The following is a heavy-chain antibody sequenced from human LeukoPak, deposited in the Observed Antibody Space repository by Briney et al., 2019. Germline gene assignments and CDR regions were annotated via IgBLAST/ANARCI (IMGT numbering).Heavy chain of an antibody. Sequence: SGGSLRLSCAASGFTFSSYEMNWVRQAPGKGLEWVGRIRSTANGYATAYAASVRGGFTISRDDSKNTAYLQMDSLKTEDTAVYYCTGNYYGSGSYADFDYWGQGTLVTVSS. V-gene: IGHV3-73*01. CDR2: IRSTANGYAT. J-gene: IGHJ4*02. CDR3: TGNYYGSGSYADFDY. CDR1: GFTFSSYE. D-gene: IGHD3-10*01.